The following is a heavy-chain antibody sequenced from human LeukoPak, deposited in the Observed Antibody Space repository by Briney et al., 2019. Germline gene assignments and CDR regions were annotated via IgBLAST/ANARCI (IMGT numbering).Heavy chain of an antibody. Sequence: ASVKVSCKASGYTFTSYGISWVRQAPGQGLEWMGWISAYNGNTNYAQKLQGRVTMTTDTSTSTAYMELRSLRSDDTAVYYCASVVAAAGFFDYWGQGTLVTVSS. J-gene: IGHJ4*02. CDR3: ASVVAAAGFFDY. CDR2: ISAYNGNT. D-gene: IGHD6-13*01. V-gene: IGHV1-18*01. CDR1: GYTFTSYG.